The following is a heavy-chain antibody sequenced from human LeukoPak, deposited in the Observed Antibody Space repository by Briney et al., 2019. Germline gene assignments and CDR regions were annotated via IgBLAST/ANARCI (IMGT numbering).Heavy chain of an antibody. CDR1: GFTFGDYA. CDR3: ATHFGGY. D-gene: IGHD3-16*01. V-gene: IGHV3-49*03. Sequence: GVLRLSFTPSGFTFGDYAMGLFRQGSREGLEWVAFIRGKGFGATAEYAASVKGRFTISRDDSKSIAYLQMNSLKTEDTAVYYCATHFGGYWGQGTLVTVSS. CDR2: IRGKGFGATA. J-gene: IGHJ4*02.